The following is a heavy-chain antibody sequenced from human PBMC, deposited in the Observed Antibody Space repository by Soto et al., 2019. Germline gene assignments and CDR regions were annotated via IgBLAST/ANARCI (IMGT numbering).Heavy chain of an antibody. J-gene: IGHJ2*01. D-gene: IGHD2-15*01. V-gene: IGHV1-46*01. Sequence: QVQLVQSGADVKKPVTSVKVSCKAAGYSFTNYCMYWVRQAPGQGLEWMGMINPRTGSTRYAQKFQDRVTLTRDTSTTTVYMELSTLISDDTAVYYCARDGGLLTASWHYDLWGPGTLVTVSS. CDR3: ARDGGLLTASWHYDL. CDR1: GYSFTNYC. CDR2: INPRTGST.